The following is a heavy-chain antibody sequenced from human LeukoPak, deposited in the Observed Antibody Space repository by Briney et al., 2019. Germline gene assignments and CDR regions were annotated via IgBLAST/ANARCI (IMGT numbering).Heavy chain of an antibody. Sequence: SENLYLSCTAAARAISSFYWSWIRQPPGKGLEWIGYIYYSGGTKYNPSLMSRVSISVDRAQNQFSLSLSSVTAADTAVYYCARDGLYDSNGYYMDSWGQGTLVIVSS. CDR2: IYYSGGT. CDR1: ARAISSFY. D-gene: IGHD3-22*01. J-gene: IGHJ4*02. V-gene: IGHV4-59*01. CDR3: ARDGLYDSNGYYMDS.